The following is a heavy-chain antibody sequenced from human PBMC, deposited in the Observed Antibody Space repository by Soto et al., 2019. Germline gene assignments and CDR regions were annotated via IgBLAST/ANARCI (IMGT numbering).Heavy chain of an antibody. CDR2: IIPIFGTP. CDR3: ARGSSALNYYYGMDV. Sequence: ASVKVSCKASGGTFNSYAINWVRQAPGQGLEWMGAIIPIFGTPNYAQKFQGRVTITADKSTSTAYVELSSLRSEDTAVYYCARGSSALNYYYGMDVWGQGTTVTVSS. J-gene: IGHJ6*02. CDR1: GGTFNSYA. V-gene: IGHV1-69*06. D-gene: IGHD6-6*01.